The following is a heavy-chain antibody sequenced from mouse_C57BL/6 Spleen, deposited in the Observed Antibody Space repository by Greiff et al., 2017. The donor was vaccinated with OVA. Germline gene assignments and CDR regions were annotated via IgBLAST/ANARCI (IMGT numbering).Heavy chain of an antibody. CDR1: GYSFTGYY. CDR2: INPSTGGT. V-gene: IGHV1-42*01. CDR3: ARSEATVEGYFDY. D-gene: IGHD1-1*01. Sequence: VQLQQSGPELVKPEASVKISCKASGYSFTGYYMNWVKQSPEKSLEWIGEINPSTGGTTYNQKFKAKATLTVDKSSSTAYMQLKSLTSEDSAVYDCARSEATVEGYFDYWGQGTTLTVSS. J-gene: IGHJ2*01.